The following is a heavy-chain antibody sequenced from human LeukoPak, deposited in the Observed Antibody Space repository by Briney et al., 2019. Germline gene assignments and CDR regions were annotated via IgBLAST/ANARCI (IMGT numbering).Heavy chain of an antibody. CDR3: ARRLGSHFDY. J-gene: IGHJ4*02. D-gene: IGHD3-10*01. V-gene: IGHV4-59*08. Sequence: SETLSLTCTVSGGSISSYYWNWIRQPPGKGLEWIGYIYYTGSTNYNPSLKSRVTISLDTSKSQFSLKLSSVTAADTAVYYCARRLGSHFDYWGQGILVTVSS. CDR1: GGSISSYY. CDR2: IYYTGST.